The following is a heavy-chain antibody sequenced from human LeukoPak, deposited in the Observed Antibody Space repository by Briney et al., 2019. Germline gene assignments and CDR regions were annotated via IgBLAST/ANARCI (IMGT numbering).Heavy chain of an antibody. Sequence: SETLSLTCAVYGGSFSGYYWSWIRQPPGKGLEWIGEINHSGSTNYNPSLKSRVTISVDTSKNQFSLKLSSVTAADTAVYYCARGLGIAAAWGQGTLVTVSS. CDR3: ARGLGIAAA. V-gene: IGHV4-34*01. D-gene: IGHD6-13*01. J-gene: IGHJ5*02. CDR1: GGSFSGYY. CDR2: INHSGST.